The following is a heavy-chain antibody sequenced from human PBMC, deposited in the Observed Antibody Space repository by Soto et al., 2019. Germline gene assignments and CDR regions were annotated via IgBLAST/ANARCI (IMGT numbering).Heavy chain of an antibody. CDR2: ISGSGGST. CDR3: AKDRGSSGYPGSYFDY. V-gene: IGHV3-23*01. Sequence: GGSLRLSCAASGFTFSSYAMRWVRQAPGKGLEWVSAISGSGGSTYYADSVKGRFTISRDNSKNTLYLQMNSLRAEDTAVYYCAKDRGSSGYPGSYFDYWGQGTLVTVSS. D-gene: IGHD3-22*01. J-gene: IGHJ4*02. CDR1: GFTFSSYA.